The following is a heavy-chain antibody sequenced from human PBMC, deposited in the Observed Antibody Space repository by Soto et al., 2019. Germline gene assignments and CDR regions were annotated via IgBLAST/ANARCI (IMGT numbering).Heavy chain of an antibody. V-gene: IGHV4-34*01. CDR3: ARVSPYSSSWYYFDY. CDR2: INHSGST. CDR1: GGSFSVYY. J-gene: IGHJ4*02. D-gene: IGHD6-13*01. Sequence: PSETLAVTCAVYGGSFSVYYWSWIRQPPGKGLEWIGEINHSGSTNYNPSLKSRVTISVDTSKNQFSLKLSSVTAADTAVYYCARVSPYSSSWYYFDYWGQGTMVTVSS.